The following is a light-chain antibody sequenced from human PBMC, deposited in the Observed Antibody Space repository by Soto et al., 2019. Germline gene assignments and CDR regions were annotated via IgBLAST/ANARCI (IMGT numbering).Light chain of an antibody. CDR3: QQLNSYPRIT. Sequence: DIQLTQSPSFLSASVGDRVTMAGPPSQGISSYLAWYQQKPGKAPKLLIYAASTLQSGVPSRFSGSGSGTEFTLTISSLQPEDFATYYCQQLNSYPRITFGQGTRLEIK. J-gene: IGKJ5*01. CDR2: AAS. V-gene: IGKV1-9*01. CDR1: QGISSY.